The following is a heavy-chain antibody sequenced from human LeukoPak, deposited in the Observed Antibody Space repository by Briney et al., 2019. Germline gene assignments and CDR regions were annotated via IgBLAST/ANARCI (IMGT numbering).Heavy chain of an antibody. CDR3: ARDRHRNRIAAAGQGDY. V-gene: IGHV4-4*02. CDR2: IYHSGST. D-gene: IGHD6-13*01. CDR1: GGSISSSNW. J-gene: IGHJ4*02. Sequence: SGTLSLTCAVSGGSISSSNWWSWVRQPPGKGLEWIGEIYHSGSTNYNPSLKSRVTISVDKSKNQFSLKLSSVTAADTAVYYCARDRHRNRIAAAGQGDYWGQGTLVTVSS.